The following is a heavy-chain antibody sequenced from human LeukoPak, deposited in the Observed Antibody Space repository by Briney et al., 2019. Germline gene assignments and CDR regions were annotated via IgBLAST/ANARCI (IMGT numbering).Heavy chain of an antibody. V-gene: IGHV5-51*01. CDR3: ERSPYYDFWSNNWFDP. CDR1: GYSFTSYW. CDR2: IYPGDSDT. J-gene: IGHJ5*02. Sequence: GESLKISCKGSGYSFTSYWIGWVRQMPGKGLEWMGIIYPGDSDTRYSPSFQGQVTISADKSISTAYLQWSSLKASDTAMYYCERSPYYDFWSNNWFDPWGQGTLVTVSS. D-gene: IGHD3-3*01.